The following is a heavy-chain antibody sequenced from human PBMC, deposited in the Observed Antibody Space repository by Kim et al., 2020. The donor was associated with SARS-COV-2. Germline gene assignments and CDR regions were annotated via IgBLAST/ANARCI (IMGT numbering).Heavy chain of an antibody. J-gene: IGHJ4*02. CDR2: INANDYTGNT. Sequence: ASVKVSCRASGYTFNTYGITWVRQAPGQGLEWMGWINANDYTGNTKYARKFQGRLTMTTDTSTGTAYMELRSLSADDTAVYYCARSERRDRYGDSYWGQGTLVTVSS. CDR3: ARSERRDRYGDSY. D-gene: IGHD4-17*01. CDR1: GYTFNTYG. V-gene: IGHV1-18*01.